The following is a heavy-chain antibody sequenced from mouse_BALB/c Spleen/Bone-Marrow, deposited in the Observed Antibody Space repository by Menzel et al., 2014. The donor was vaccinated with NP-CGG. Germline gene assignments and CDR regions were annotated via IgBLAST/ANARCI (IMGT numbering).Heavy chain of an antibody. Sequence: VQLQQSGAELVKPGASVKLSCKAPGYTFTSYYMYWVKQRPGQGLEWIGGINPSNGGTNFNEKFKSKATLTVDKSSSAAYMQLGSLTSEDSAVYYCTRYTYGDYPYYYAMDYWGQGTSVTVSS. V-gene: IGHV1S81*02. D-gene: IGHD2-13*01. CDR2: INPSNGGT. CDR1: GYTFTSYY. CDR3: TRYTYGDYPYYYAMDY. J-gene: IGHJ4*01.